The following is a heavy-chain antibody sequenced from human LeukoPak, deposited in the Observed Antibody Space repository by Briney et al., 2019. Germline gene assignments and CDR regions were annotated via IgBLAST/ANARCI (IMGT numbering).Heavy chain of an antibody. CDR2: INPNSGGT. D-gene: IGHD6-19*01. J-gene: IGHJ5*02. Sequence: AASVKVSCKASGYTFTGYYMHWVRQAPGQGLELMGWINPNSGGTNYAQKFQGRVTMTRDTSISTAYMELSRPRSDDTAVYYCARGSGDSGWYGDWFDPWGQGTLVTVSS. CDR1: GYTFTGYY. CDR3: ARGSGDSGWYGDWFDP. V-gene: IGHV1-2*02.